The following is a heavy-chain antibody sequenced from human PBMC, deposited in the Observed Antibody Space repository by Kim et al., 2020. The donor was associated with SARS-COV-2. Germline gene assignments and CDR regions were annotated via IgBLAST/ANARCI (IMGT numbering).Heavy chain of an antibody. CDR1: GGSVSSSAFY. Sequence: SETLSLTCIVSGGSVSSSAFYWGWIRQPPGKGLEWIGTIYYTGTTYYNPSLKSRVTISVDTSKDQFSLTLSSVTAADTAVYYCARHSMVREIIIFDYWG. CDR2: IYYTGTT. V-gene: IGHV4-39*01. CDR3: ARHSMVREIIIFDY. D-gene: IGHD3-10*01. J-gene: IGHJ4*01.